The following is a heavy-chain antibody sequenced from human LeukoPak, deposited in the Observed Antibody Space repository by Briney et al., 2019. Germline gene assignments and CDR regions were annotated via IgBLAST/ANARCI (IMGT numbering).Heavy chain of an antibody. Sequence: ASVKDSCKASEYTFTRYYMHWVRQAPGQGLEWMGWINPNTGGTNYAQKFQGRVTMTRDTSITTAYMELRSLEYDDTAVYYCAKDFRDQWLVNAFHIWGQGTMVTVSS. D-gene: IGHD6-19*01. V-gene: IGHV1-2*02. CDR3: AKDFRDQWLVNAFHI. CDR1: EYTFTRYY. CDR2: INPNTGGT. J-gene: IGHJ3*02.